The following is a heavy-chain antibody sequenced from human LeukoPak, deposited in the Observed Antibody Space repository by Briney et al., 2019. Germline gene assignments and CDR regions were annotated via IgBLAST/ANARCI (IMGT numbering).Heavy chain of an antibody. Sequence: GGSLRLSCAASGFIVKTNYISWVRQAPGKGLEWPSVIFSDGRTYYTDSVKGRFSMSRDDSENTVYLQMNYLRADDTALYYCARGGSMIRGANAFDIWGHGTMVTVSS. CDR2: IFSDGRT. D-gene: IGHD3-22*01. CDR3: ARGGSMIRGANAFDI. J-gene: IGHJ3*02. V-gene: IGHV3-66*01. CDR1: GFIVKTNY.